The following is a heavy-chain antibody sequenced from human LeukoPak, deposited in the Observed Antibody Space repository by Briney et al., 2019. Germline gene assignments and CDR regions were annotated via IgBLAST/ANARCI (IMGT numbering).Heavy chain of an antibody. CDR2: IYHSGST. Sequence: SETLSLTCTVSGGSISSGGYYWSWIRQHPGKGLEWIGYIYHSGSTYYNPSLKSRVTISVDRSKNQFSLKLSSVTAADTAVYYCAIQGVSMEQPPVDYWGQGTLVTVSS. D-gene: IGHD1/OR15-1a*01. J-gene: IGHJ4*02. CDR1: GGSISSGGYY. V-gene: IGHV4-31*03. CDR3: AIQGVSMEQPPVDY.